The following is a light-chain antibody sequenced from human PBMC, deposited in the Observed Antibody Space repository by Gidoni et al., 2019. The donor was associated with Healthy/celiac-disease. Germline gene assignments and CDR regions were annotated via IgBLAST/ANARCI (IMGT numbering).Light chain of an antibody. J-gene: IGKJ1*01. Sequence: EIVMTPSPATLSVSPGERSTLSCRASQSVSSNLAWYQQKPGQAPRLLIYGASPRATGIPARFSGSGSGTDFTLTISSLQSEDFAVYYCQQYNNWWTFGQGTKVEIK. CDR1: QSVSSN. CDR3: QQYNNWWT. V-gene: IGKV3-15*01. CDR2: GAS.